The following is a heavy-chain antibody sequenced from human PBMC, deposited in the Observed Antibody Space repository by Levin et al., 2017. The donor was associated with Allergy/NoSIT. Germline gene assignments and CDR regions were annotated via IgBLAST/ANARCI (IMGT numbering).Heavy chain of an antibody. Sequence: ASVKVSCKASGHPFTGYHFHWVRQAPAQGLEWMGWINPNSGGTKYAQKFQGRVTMTRDTSISTAYMELSSLTSDDTAVYYCAGDPGGDWQSSYSYGLDVWGQGTTVTVSS. CDR1: GHPFTGYH. CDR3: AGDPGGDWQSSYSYGLDV. CDR2: INPNSGGT. J-gene: IGHJ6*02. V-gene: IGHV1-2*02. D-gene: IGHD2-21*02.